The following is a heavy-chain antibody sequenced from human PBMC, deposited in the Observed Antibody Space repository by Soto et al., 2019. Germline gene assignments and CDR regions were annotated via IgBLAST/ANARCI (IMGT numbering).Heavy chain of an antibody. Sequence: GASVKVSCKASGGNFRRYAISWVRQAPGQGLEWMGGILPIFGSPSHAQKFRDRVTITADESTSTAYSELTSLTSEDTAIYYCVFGDCTSSSCSYYFYGLDVWGQGTTVTVS. J-gene: IGHJ6*02. CDR2: ILPIFGSP. CDR3: VFGDCTSSSCSYYFYGLDV. D-gene: IGHD2-2*01. CDR1: GGNFRRYA. V-gene: IGHV1-69*13.